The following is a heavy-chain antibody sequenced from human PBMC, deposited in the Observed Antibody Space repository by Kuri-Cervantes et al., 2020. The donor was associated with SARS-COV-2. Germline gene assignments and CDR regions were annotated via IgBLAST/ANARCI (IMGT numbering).Heavy chain of an antibody. CDR1: GGTFSSYA. V-gene: IGHV1-69*05. Sequence: SVKVSCKASGGTFSSYAISWVRQAPGQGLEWMGRIIPIFGTANYAQKFQGRVTMTMDTSTSTAYMELRGLRSDDTAVYYCARDRLRLLGPPHAFDIWGQGTVVTVSS. D-gene: IGHD3-3*01. CDR2: IIPIFGTA. CDR3: ARDRLRLLGPPHAFDI. J-gene: IGHJ3*02.